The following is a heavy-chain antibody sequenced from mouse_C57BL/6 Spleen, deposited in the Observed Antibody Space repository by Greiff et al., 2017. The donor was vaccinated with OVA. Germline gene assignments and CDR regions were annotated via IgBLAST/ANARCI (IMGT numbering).Heavy chain of an antibody. V-gene: IGHV1-50*01. J-gene: IGHJ4*01. D-gene: IGHD1-1*01. CDR2: IDPSDSYT. CDR1: GYTFTSYW. Sequence: VQLQQPGAELVKPGASVKLSCKASGYTFTSYWMQWVKQRPGQGLEWIGEIDPSDSYTNYNQKFKGKATLTVDTSSSTAYMQLSSLTSEDSAVYYGARSDYYGGAMDYWGQGTSVTVSS. CDR3: ARSDYYGGAMDY.